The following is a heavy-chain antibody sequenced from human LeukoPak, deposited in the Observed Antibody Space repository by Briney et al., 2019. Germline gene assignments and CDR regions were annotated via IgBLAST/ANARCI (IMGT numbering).Heavy chain of an antibody. D-gene: IGHD7-27*01. V-gene: IGHV3-74*01. CDR1: GFTFSSYW. CDR3: AKDGDRGPIGY. J-gene: IGHJ4*02. Sequence: GGSLRLSCAASGFTFSSYWMHWVRQAPGKGLVWVSRINTDGSSTSYADSVKGRFTISRDNAKNTLYLQMNSLRAEDTAVYYCAKDGDRGPIGYWGQGTLVTVSS. CDR2: INTDGSST.